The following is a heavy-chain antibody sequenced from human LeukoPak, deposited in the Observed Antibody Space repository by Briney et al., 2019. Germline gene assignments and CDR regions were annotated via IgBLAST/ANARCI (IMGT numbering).Heavy chain of an antibody. Sequence: SVKVSCKASGGTFSSYAISWVRQAPGQGLEWMGKIIPIFGTANYAQKFQGRVTITTDESTSTAYMELSSLRSEDTAVYYCARDSTQLTYCYGSGSVIDYWEQGTLVTVSS. J-gene: IGHJ4*02. CDR3: ARDSTQLTYCYGSGSVIDY. V-gene: IGHV1-69*05. D-gene: IGHD3-10*01. CDR2: IIPIFGTA. CDR1: GGTFSSYA.